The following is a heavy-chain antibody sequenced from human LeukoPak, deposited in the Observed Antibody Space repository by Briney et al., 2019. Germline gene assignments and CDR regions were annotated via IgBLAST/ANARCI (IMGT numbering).Heavy chain of an antibody. V-gene: IGHV4-34*01. Sequence: SETLSLTCAVYGGSFSGYYWSWIRQPPGQGLEWIGEINHSGSTNYNPSLKSRVTISVDTSKNPFSLKLSSVTAADTAVYYCARHRYSSSRRVGFDPWGQGTLVTVSS. CDR3: ARHRYSSSRRVGFDP. J-gene: IGHJ5*02. CDR1: GGSFSGYY. CDR2: INHSGST. D-gene: IGHD6-13*01.